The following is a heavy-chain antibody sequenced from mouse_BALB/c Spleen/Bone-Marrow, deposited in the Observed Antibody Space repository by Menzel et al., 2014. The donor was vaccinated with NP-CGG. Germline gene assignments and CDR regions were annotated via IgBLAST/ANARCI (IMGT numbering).Heavy chain of an antibody. CDR1: GFNIKDTY. V-gene: IGHV14-3*02. J-gene: IGHJ4*01. D-gene: IGHD2-1*01. CDR3: AREDYGNSYAMDY. Sequence: VTLKESGAELVKPGASVKLSCTASGFNIKDTYMYWVKQRPEQGLEWIGRIDPANGNTKYDPKFQGRATITADTSSNTAYLQLSSLTSEDTAVYYCAREDYGNSYAMDYWGQGTSVTVSS. CDR2: IDPANGNT.